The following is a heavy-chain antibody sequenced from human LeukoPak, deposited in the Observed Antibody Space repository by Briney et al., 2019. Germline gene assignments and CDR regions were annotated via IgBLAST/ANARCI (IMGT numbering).Heavy chain of an antibody. D-gene: IGHD1-14*01. CDR3: ARGLTEYYYYYMDV. Sequence: ASVKVSCKAPGYTFTGYYMHWVRQAPGQGLEWMGWINPNSGGTNYAQKFQGRVTMTRDTSISTAYMELSSLRSEETAVYYCARGLTEYYYYYMDVWGKGTTVTVSS. CDR2: INPNSGGT. J-gene: IGHJ6*03. CDR1: GYTFTGYY. V-gene: IGHV1-2*02.